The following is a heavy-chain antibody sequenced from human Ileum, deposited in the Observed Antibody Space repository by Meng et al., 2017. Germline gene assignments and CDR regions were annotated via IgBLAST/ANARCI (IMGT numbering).Heavy chain of an antibody. Sequence: GESLKISCAASGFTFSSSWMNWVRQAPGTGLVWVSHMNPDGSVTSYADSVKGRFTISRDNAKNTLYLQMDSLRAEDTAVYYCLSISMGIWGQGKMVTVSS. CDR3: LSISMGI. CDR1: GFTFSSSW. J-gene: IGHJ3*02. CDR2: MNPDGSVT. D-gene: IGHD3-3*02. V-gene: IGHV3-74*01.